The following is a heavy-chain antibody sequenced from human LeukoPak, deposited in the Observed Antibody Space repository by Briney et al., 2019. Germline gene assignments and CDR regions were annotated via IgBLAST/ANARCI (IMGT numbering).Heavy chain of an antibody. J-gene: IGHJ4*02. CDR2: ISYDGSNK. CDR1: GFTFSSYA. V-gene: IGHV3-30-3*01. D-gene: IGHD2-15*01. CDR3: ATPRGIVVVVAEYDY. Sequence: PGGSLRLSCAASGFTFSSYAMHWVRQAPGKGLEWVAVISYDGSNKYYADSVKGRFTISRDNSKNTLYLQMNSLRAEDTAVYYCATPRGIVVVVAEYDYWGQGTLVTVSS.